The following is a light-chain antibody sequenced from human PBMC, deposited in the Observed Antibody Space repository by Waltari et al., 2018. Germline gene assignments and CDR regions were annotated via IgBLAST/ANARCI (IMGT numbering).Light chain of an antibody. CDR1: QGIGNY. CDR3: LQHNSYPLT. Sequence: DIQMTQSPSSLSASVGYTVTITCRASQGIGNYLNWFQQKPGKAPKLLIYAATTLQSGVPSRFSCSGSGTEFTLTINRLQPEDFATYYCLQHNSYPLTFGGGTKVDIK. J-gene: IGKJ4*01. CDR2: AAT. V-gene: IGKV1-17*01.